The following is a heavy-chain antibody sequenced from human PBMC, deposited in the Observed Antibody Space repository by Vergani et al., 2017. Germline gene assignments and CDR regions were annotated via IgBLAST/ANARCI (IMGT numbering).Heavy chain of an antibody. Sequence: QVQLVESGGGVVQPGRSLRLSCAASGFTFSSYGMHWVRQAPGKGLEWVAVIYSGGSTYYADSVKGRFTISRDNSKNTLYLQMNGLRVEDTAFYYCARVAPGQWLAGFDYWGQGTLVTVSS. J-gene: IGHJ4*02. V-gene: IGHV3-NL1*01. D-gene: IGHD6-19*01. CDR2: IYSGGST. CDR1: GFTFSSYG. CDR3: ARVAPGQWLAGFDY.